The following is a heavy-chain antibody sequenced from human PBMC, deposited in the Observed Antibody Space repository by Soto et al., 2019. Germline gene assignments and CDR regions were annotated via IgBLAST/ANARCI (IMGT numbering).Heavy chain of an antibody. D-gene: IGHD2-21*02. Sequence: GSLRLSCTASEFSLSTYSMNWVRQAPGKGLEWVSSISTRSDVYYADSVKGRFTIARDNAKNSLSLQMNSLSAEDTGVYYCAREKTAWPLAYGLEVWGQGTTVTVS. J-gene: IGHJ6*02. CDR2: ISTRSDV. V-gene: IGHV3-21*03. CDR3: AREKTAWPLAYGLEV. CDR1: EFSLSTYS.